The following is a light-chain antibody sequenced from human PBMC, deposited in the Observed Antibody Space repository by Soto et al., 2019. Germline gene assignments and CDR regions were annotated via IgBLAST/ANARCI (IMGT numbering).Light chain of an antibody. CDR3: QKYSSVIT. J-gene: IGKJ5*01. V-gene: IGKV1-27*01. CDR2: AAS. CDR1: QGISNY. Sequence: DIQMTQSPASLSASVGDRVTITCRASQGISNYLAWYQQKPGKVPKLLIYAASTLQSGVPSRFSGSGSGTDFTLTITSPQPEDVATYYCQKYSSVITFGQGTRLEIK.